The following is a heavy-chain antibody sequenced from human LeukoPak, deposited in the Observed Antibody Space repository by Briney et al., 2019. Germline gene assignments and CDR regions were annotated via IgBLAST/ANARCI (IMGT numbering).Heavy chain of an antibody. D-gene: IGHD3-22*01. Sequence: SETLSLTCAVSGGSISSGGYSWSWIRQPPGKGLEWIGYIYHSGSTYYNPSLKSRVTISVDRSKNQLSLKLSSVTAADTAVYYCARDYYDSSGQNWYFDLWGRGTLVTVSS. J-gene: IGHJ2*01. CDR3: ARDYYDSSGQNWYFDL. CDR2: IYHSGST. CDR1: GGSISSGGYS. V-gene: IGHV4-30-2*01.